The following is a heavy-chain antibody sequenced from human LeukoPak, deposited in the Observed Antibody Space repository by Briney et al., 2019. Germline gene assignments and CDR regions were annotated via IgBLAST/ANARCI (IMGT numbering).Heavy chain of an antibody. CDR3: AKDIIVVPAGSDAFDI. D-gene: IGHD2-2*01. Sequence: GGSLRLSCAASGFTFNSYAMTWVRQAPGKGLEWVSSVSDSGDYTYYADSVKGRFTISRDNSKNTLYLQVNSLRAEDTAVYYCAKDIIVVPAGSDAFDIWGQGTLVTVSS. J-gene: IGHJ3*02. CDR1: GFTFNSYA. V-gene: IGHV3-23*01. CDR2: VSDSGDYT.